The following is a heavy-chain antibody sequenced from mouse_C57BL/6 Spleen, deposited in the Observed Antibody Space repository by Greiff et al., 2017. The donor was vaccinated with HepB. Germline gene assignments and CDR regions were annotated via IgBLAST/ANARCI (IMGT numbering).Heavy chain of an antibody. Sequence: QVQLQQSGAELMKPGASVKLSCKATGYTFTGYWIEWVKQRPGHGLEWIGEILPGSGSTNYNEKFKGKATFTADTSSNTAYMQLSSLTTEDSAIYYGAKNPNIATVVHYFDYWGQGTTLTVSS. CDR2: ILPGSGST. CDR3: AKNPNIATVVHYFDY. CDR1: GYTFTGYW. V-gene: IGHV1-9*01. D-gene: IGHD1-1*01. J-gene: IGHJ2*01.